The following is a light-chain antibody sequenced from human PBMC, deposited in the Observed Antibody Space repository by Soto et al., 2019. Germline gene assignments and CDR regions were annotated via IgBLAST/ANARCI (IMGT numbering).Light chain of an antibody. J-gene: IGLJ1*01. V-gene: IGLV2-8*02. CDR1: SSDVGGYNY. CDR2: EVS. Sequence: QSVLSQPPSASRSPGQSVTIFCTETSSDVGGYNYVSWYQQHPGKAPKLMIYEVSKRPSGVPDRFSGSKSGNTASLTVSGLHAEDEAVYYCSSYAGSNRKVFGTGTKVTVL. CDR3: SSYAGSNRKV.